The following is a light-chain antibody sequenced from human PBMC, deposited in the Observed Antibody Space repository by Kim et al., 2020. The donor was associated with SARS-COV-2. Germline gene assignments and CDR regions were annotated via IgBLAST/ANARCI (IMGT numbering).Light chain of an antibody. J-gene: IGKJ1*01. CDR3: QQYGSSRWT. Sequence: EIVMTQSPGTLSLSPGERATLSCRASQSVSSSYLAWYQQKPGQAPRLLIYGASSRATGIPDRFSGSGSGTDFTLTISRLEPEDFAVYYCQQYGSSRWTSGQGTKVYIK. CDR1: QSVSSSY. CDR2: GAS. V-gene: IGKV3-20*01.